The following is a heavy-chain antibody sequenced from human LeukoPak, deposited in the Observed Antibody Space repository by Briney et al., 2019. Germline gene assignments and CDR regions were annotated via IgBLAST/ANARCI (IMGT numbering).Heavy chain of an antibody. D-gene: IGHD6-19*01. J-gene: IGHJ4*02. CDR1: GGSISSYY. CDR2: IYYSGST. V-gene: IGHV4-59*08. CDR3: ARLSSGSSGWYEFDY. Sequence: SETLSLTCTVSGGSISSYYWSWIRQPPGKGLEWIGYIYYSGSTNYNPSLKSRVTISVDTSKNQFSLKLSSVTAADTAVYYCARLSSGSSGWYEFDYWGQGTLVTVSS.